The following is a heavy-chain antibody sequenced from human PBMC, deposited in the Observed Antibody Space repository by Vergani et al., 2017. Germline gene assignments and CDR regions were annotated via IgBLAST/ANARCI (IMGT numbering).Heavy chain of an antibody. J-gene: IGHJ4*02. D-gene: IGHD1-26*01. Sequence: QVQLVASGGGVVQPGGSLRLSCAASGFTFSGYGMHWVRQAPGKGLEWVAVIKYDVSNKYYADSVKGRFTISRDNSKNTLYLQMNSLRPEDTALYHCASSGSYGDDFFDYWGQGTLVTVSS. V-gene: IGHV3-30*03. CDR2: IKYDVSNK. CDR3: ASSGSYGDDFFDY. CDR1: GFTFSGYG.